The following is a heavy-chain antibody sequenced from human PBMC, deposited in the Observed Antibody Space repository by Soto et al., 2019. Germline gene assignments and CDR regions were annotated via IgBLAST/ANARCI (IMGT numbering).Heavy chain of an antibody. D-gene: IGHD3-10*01. V-gene: IGHV3-30-3*01. CDR1: GFTFSRFA. CDR3: ARSRSGAVPDSLGF. Sequence: QVQLVESGGGVVQPGGSLRVSCAASGFTFSRFAIHWVRQAPGKGLEWVAVISKDGSVKYYADSVTGRFTISRDNSESTLFLQMTSLTNEDTAVYHCARSRSGAVPDSLGFWGQGTLVTVSS. CDR2: ISKDGSVK. J-gene: IGHJ4*02.